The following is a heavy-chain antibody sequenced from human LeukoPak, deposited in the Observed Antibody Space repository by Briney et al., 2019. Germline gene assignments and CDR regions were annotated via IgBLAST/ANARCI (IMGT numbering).Heavy chain of an antibody. V-gene: IGHV4-39*07. CDR3: ARDEGRAYPFDY. J-gene: IGHJ4*02. CDR1: GGSIIRNSYY. D-gene: IGHD6-13*01. Sequence: SETLSLTCTVSGGSIIRNSYYWGWIRQPPGKGLEWIGSVYYSGSTYYNPSLKSRVTISVDTSKNQFSLNLNSVTAADTAVYFCARDEGRAYPFDYWGQGTLVTVSS. CDR2: VYYSGST.